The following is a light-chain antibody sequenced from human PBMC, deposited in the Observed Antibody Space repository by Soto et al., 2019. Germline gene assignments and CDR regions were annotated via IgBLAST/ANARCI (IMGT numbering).Light chain of an antibody. V-gene: IGKV3-11*01. CDR1: QSVSAN. CDR2: SAS. J-gene: IGKJ4*01. CDR3: QERNRWPRGT. Sequence: EVVLTQSPATLSLSPRESATLSCRASQSVSANFAWYQQKPGQAPRPLIYSASDRAPGIPARFSGRGSGTYFTLTISSLEHEDFAVYYCQERNRWPRGTFGGGTKVEIK.